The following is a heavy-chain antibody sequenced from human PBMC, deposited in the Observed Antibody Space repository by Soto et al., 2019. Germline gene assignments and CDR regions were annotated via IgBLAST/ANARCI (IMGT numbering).Heavy chain of an antibody. CDR3: ARDSRHYDFWSGYAPYFDY. CDR2: ISSSSSTI. Sequence: EVQLVESGGGLVQPGGSLRLSCAASGFTFSSYSMNWVRQAPGKGLEWVSYISSSSSTIYYADSVKGRFTISRDNAKNSLYLQMNSLRAEDTAVYYCARDSRHYDFWSGYAPYFDYWGQGTLVTVSS. CDR1: GFTFSSYS. V-gene: IGHV3-48*01. D-gene: IGHD3-3*01. J-gene: IGHJ4*02.